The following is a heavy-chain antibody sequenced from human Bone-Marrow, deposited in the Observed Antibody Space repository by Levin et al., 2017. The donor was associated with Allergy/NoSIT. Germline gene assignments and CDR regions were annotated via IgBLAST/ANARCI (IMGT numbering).Heavy chain of an antibody. CDR3: AKDQGGGQGLVRFGQTKGFDY. CDR1: GFTFSSYA. V-gene: IGHV3-23*01. D-gene: IGHD6-19*01. Sequence: GGSLRLSCAASGFTFSSYAMSWVRQAPGKGLEWVSAISGSGGSTYYADSVKGRFTISRDNSKTTLYLQMNSLRAEDTAVYYCAKDQGGGQGLVRFGQTKGFDYWGQGTLVTVSS. J-gene: IGHJ4*02. CDR2: ISGSGGST.